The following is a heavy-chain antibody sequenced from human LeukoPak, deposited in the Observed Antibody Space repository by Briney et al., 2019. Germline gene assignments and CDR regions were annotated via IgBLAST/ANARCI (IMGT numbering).Heavy chain of an antibody. J-gene: IGHJ4*02. CDR1: GFTVDSNY. V-gene: IGHV3-53*01. Sequence: GGSLRLSCAASGFTVDSNYLSWVRQAPRKGLEWVSTIYTGGNTYYAASVKGRFTISRDFSKNTVFLHMNSLRAEDTAMYYCARGDDSGYYDYFDYWGQGALVTVSS. CDR2: IYTGGNT. D-gene: IGHD3-22*01. CDR3: ARGDDSGYYDYFDY.